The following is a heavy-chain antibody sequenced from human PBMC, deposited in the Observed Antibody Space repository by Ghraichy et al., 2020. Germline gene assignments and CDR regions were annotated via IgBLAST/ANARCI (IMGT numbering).Heavy chain of an antibody. CDR1: GYTFTSYD. V-gene: IGHV1-8*01. Sequence: ASVKVSCKASGYTFTSYDINWVRQATGQGLEWMGWMNPKSGNTGYAQRFQGRVTMTRDTSITTAYIELSSLRSEDTAVYYCATSRRYSGSQEPAGCFDYWGQGTLVTVSS. J-gene: IGHJ4*02. CDR2: MNPKSGNT. D-gene: IGHD1-26*01. CDR3: ATSRRYSGSQEPAGCFDY.